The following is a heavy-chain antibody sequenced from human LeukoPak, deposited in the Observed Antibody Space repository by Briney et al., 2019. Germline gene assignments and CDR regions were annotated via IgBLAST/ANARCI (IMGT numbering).Heavy chain of an antibody. D-gene: IGHD1-26*01. J-gene: IGHJ4*02. V-gene: IGHV3-30*02. CDR2: IHNYETTE. Sequence: GGSLRLSCTASGFTFSSFGMHWVRQTPGKGLEWVTFIHNYETTEYYADSVKGRFTISRDNSKNTVYLQMNSLRVEDTAVYYCAKDDPTGRYLWGQGTLVTVSS. CDR3: AKDDPTGRYL. CDR1: GFTFSSFG.